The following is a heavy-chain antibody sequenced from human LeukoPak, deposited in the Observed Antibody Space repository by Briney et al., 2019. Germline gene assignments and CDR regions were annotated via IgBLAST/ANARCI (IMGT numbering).Heavy chain of an antibody. CDR2: ISSSSSTI. CDR3: SVLYYNQIIVYYLDY. Sequence: GGSLRLSCAASGFTFSSYRMHWVRQAPGKGLEWVSYISSSSSTIYYVDSVKGRFTISRDNAKNSLYLQINSLRDEDTAVYYCSVLYYNQIIVYYLDYWGQGTLVTVSS. V-gene: IGHV3-48*02. J-gene: IGHJ4*02. D-gene: IGHD2/OR15-2a*01. CDR1: GFTFSSYR.